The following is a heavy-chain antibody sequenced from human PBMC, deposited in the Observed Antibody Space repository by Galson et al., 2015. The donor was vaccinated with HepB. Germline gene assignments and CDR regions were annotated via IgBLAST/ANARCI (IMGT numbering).Heavy chain of an antibody. V-gene: IGHV3-53*01. CDR3: AREIKEDSSMDV. D-gene: IGHD6-6*01. Sequence: SLRLSCAASGFTVSSNYMSWVRQAPGKGLEWVSGIYSGGSTYYADSVKGRFTISRDNSKNTLYLQMNSLRAEDTAVYYCAREIKEDSSMDVWGQGTTVTVSS. J-gene: IGHJ6*02. CDR2: IYSGGST. CDR1: GFTVSSNY.